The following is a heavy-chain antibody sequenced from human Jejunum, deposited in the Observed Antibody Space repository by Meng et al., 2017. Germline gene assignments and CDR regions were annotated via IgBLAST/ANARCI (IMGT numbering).Heavy chain of an antibody. V-gene: IGHV4-38-2*02. J-gene: IGHJ4*02. Sequence: SETLSLTCTVSGLSISNPYYWGWIRQPPGKGLEWIGSIYHSGSTNYNPSLKSRVTISVDTSKQQFSLKLHSVTAADTAVYYCARASTVCGYWGQGTLVTVSS. CDR3: ARASTVCGY. CDR2: IYHSGST. D-gene: IGHD4-17*01. CDR1: GLSISNPYY.